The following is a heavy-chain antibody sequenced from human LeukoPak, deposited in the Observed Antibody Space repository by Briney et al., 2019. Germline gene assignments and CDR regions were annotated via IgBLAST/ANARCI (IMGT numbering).Heavy chain of an antibody. CDR3: ARDGYGSGSYGWFDP. V-gene: IGHV4-59*01. CDR2: IYSGST. Sequence: SETLSLTCSVSGASITSSYWSWIRQTPGKGLEWIGNIYSGSTNYNPSVESRVTVSLDTSKNHFSLRLTSVTAADTALYYCARDGYGSGSYGWFDPWGQGTLVTVSS. D-gene: IGHD3-10*01. J-gene: IGHJ5*02. CDR1: GASITSSY.